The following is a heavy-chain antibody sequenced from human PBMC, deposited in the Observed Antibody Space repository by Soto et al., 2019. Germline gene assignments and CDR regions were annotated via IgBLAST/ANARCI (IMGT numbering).Heavy chain of an antibody. D-gene: IGHD3-10*01. Sequence: QVHLVQSGAEVKQPGASVRVSCKASGYTFTNYDITWVRQATGQGLEWMGWMNPDSENTGSPQKFQCRVTMTVNTSINTAYMELTSLSSEDTAVYYCTRAQFEFGSYFGLDVWGQGTTVTVSS. V-gene: IGHV1-8*01. CDR1: GYTFTNYD. CDR3: TRAQFEFGSYFGLDV. CDR2: MNPDSENT. J-gene: IGHJ6*02.